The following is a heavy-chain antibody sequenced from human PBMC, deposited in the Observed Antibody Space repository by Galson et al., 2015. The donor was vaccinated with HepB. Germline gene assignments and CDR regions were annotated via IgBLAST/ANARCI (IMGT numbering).Heavy chain of an antibody. CDR2: IKSKSDGETT. CDR1: GFPFSNFW. CDR3: TARF. V-gene: IGHV3-15*01. Sequence: SLRLSCAGSGFPFSNFWMSWVRQAPGKGLKWVGRIKSKSDGETTAYAAPVGGRFAISRDDSKNMVYLEMNSLRTEDTAVYYCTARFWGQGTLVTVSS. J-gene: IGHJ4*02.